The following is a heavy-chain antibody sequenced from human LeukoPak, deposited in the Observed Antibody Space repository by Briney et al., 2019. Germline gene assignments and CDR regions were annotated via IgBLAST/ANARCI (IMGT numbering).Heavy chain of an antibody. J-gene: IGHJ5*02. CDR3: ARDSPSAGDR. CDR1: GFTFSSNW. Sequence: GGSLRLSCAASGFTFSSNWMSWVRQAPGKGLEWVANIKEDGSEKYYVDSVKGRFTISRDNAKNSLYLQMNSLRAEDTAVYYCARDSPSAGDRGGQGTLVSVSS. CDR2: IKEDGSEK. V-gene: IGHV3-7*01. D-gene: IGHD6-13*01.